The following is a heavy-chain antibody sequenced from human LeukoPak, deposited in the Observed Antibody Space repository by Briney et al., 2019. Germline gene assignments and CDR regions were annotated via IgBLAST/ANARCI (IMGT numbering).Heavy chain of an antibody. CDR2: ISSSSSYI. J-gene: IGHJ5*02. D-gene: IGHD6-19*01. Sequence: AGGSLRLSCAASGFSFSTYWMTWVRQAPGKGLEWVSSISSSSSYIYYADSVKGRFTISRDNAKNSLHLQMNSLRAEDTAVYYCARDTSSGSNWFDPWGQGTLVTVSS. V-gene: IGHV3-21*01. CDR1: GFSFSTYW. CDR3: ARDTSSGSNWFDP.